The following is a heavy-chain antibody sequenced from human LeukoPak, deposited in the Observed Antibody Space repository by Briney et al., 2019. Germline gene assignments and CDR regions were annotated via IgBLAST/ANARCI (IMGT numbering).Heavy chain of an antibody. D-gene: IGHD2-15*01. CDR3: ARARVVVVADHFDY. CDR1: GGSISSGDYY. V-gene: IGHV4-30-4*01. Sequence: SETLSLTCTVSGGSISSGDYYWSWIRQPPGKGLEWIGYIYYSGSTHYNPSLKSRVTISVDTSKNQFSLKLSSVTAADTAVYYCARARVVVVADHFDYWGQGTLVTVSS. J-gene: IGHJ4*02. CDR2: IYYSGST.